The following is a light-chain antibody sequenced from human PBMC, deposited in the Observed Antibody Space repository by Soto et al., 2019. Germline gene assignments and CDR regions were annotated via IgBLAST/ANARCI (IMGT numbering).Light chain of an antibody. V-gene: IGLV1-47*01. CDR1: SSNIGSNF. J-gene: IGLJ3*02. Sequence: QSVLTQPPSASGTPGQRVTISCSGSSSNIGSNFAYWYQQLPGTAPKLLIYGDHQRPSGVPDRFSGSKSGNSASLTISGLRSEDEADYYCASWDYSLTGVFGGGTKLTVL. CDR3: ASWDYSLTGV. CDR2: GDH.